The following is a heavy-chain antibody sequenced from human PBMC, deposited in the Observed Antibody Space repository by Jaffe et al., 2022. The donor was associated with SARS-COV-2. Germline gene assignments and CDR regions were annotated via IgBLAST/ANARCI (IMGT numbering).Heavy chain of an antibody. D-gene: IGHD6-13*01. CDR1: GFTFSSYA. Sequence: EVQLLESGGGLVQPGGSLRLSCAASGFTFSSYAMSWVRQAPGKGLEWVSAISGSGGSTYYADSVKGRFTISRDNSKNTLYLQMNSLRAEDTAVYYCAKALSTGYSSSWYYYYGMDVWGQGTTVTVSS. V-gene: IGHV3-23*01. CDR3: AKALSTGYSSSWYYYYGMDV. CDR2: ISGSGGST. J-gene: IGHJ6*02.